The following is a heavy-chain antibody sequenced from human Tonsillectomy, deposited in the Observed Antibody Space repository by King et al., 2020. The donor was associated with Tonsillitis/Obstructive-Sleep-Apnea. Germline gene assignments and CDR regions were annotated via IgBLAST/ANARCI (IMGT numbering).Heavy chain of an antibody. CDR2: IKSKTDGGTT. V-gene: IGHV3-15*01. CDR1: GFTFSNAW. D-gene: IGHD2-15*01. CDR3: TTVVVVVVAATPYYFDY. Sequence: QLVQSGGGLVKPGGSLRLSCAASGFTFSNAWMSWVRQAPGKGLEWVGRIKSKTDGGTTDYAAPAKGRFTISRDDSKNTLYLQMNSLKTEDTAVYYCTTVVVVVVAATPYYFDYWGQGTLVTVSS. J-gene: IGHJ4*02.